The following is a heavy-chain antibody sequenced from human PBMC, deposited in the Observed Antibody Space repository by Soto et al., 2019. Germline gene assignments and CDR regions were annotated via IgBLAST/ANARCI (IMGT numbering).Heavy chain of an antibody. CDR1: GFTFNTYA. CDR3: AKDRMNFNSVWDPFDV. Sequence: EVRLLESGGGLVQPGGSLRLSCAASGFTFNTYAMSWVRQAPGKGLEWVAGIGGGDTHYADSVTGRFTISRDDSKSTVSLQMNSLSVEDTAVYYCAKDRMNFNSVWDPFDVWGQGTLVTVSS. CDR2: IGGGDT. D-gene: IGHD2-15*01. V-gene: IGHV3-23*01. J-gene: IGHJ3*01.